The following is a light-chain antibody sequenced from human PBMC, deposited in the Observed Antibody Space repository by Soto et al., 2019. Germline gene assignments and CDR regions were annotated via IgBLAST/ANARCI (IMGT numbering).Light chain of an antibody. J-gene: IGKJ4*01. V-gene: IGKV3-20*01. CDR2: GAS. Sequence: ESVLTQSPGTLSLSPGERATLSCRASQSVSSSYLAWSQQKPGQAPRLLIYGASSRATGIPDRFSGSGSGTDFTLTISRLEPEDFAVYYCQQFSSYPLTFGGGTKVHIK. CDR3: QQFSSYPLT. CDR1: QSVSSSY.